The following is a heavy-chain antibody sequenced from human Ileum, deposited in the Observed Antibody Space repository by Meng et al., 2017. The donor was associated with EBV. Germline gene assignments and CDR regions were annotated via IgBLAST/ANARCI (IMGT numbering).Heavy chain of an antibody. CDR3: GRDQGRELINH. V-gene: IGHV4-4*02. CDR1: GDSISSDIW. Sequence: LRVWGPGLAKPSGALSPTCTVSGDSISSDIWWSWVRQPPGKGLEWIGEVYHRGDTNYNPSLKSRVDISVDKSKNQFYLSLFSVTAADTAVYYCGRDQGRELINHWGQGTLVTVSS. D-gene: IGHD1-7*01. CDR2: VYHRGDT. J-gene: IGHJ4*02.